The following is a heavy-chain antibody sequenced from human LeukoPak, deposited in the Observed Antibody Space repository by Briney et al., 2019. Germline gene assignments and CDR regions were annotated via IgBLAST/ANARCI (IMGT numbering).Heavy chain of an antibody. CDR1: GFTFSSYS. V-gene: IGHV3-21*01. J-gene: IGHJ4*02. CDR2: ISSSSSYI. D-gene: IGHD1-26*01. CDR3: ARDSTIVGATTSDY. Sequence: PGGSLRLSCAASGFTFSSYSMNWVRQAPGKGLEWVSSISSSSSYIYYADSVKGRFTISRDNAKNSLYLQMNSLRAEDTVVYYCARDSTIVGATTSDYWGQGTLVTVSS.